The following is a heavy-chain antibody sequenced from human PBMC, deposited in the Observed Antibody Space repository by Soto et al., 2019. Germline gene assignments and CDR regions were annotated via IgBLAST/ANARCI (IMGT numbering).Heavy chain of an antibody. CDR2: IYWDDDK. CDR3: AQRLSGPYDSSTFDY. Sequence: QITLKESGPTLVKPTQTLTLTCTFSGFSLSTSGVCVGWIRQPPGKALEWLALIYWDDDKRYSPSLKSMLTITKETYKNKVVLTMTKMDPVETAKYYCAQRLSGPYDSSTFDYWGQGTLVTVYS. V-gene: IGHV2-5*02. J-gene: IGHJ4*02. CDR1: GFSLSTSGVC. D-gene: IGHD3-22*01.